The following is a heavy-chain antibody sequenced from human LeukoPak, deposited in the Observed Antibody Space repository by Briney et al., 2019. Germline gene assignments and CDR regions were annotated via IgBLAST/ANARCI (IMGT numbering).Heavy chain of an antibody. Sequence: SSVKVSCKASGGTFSSYAISWVRQAPGRGLEWMGGIIPIFGTANYAQKFQGRVTITADESTSTAYMELSSLRSEDTAVYYCARHSSGSYVGRAGYFDYWGQGTLVTVSS. CDR3: ARHSSGSYVGRAGYFDY. D-gene: IGHD3-10*01. CDR2: IIPIFGTA. J-gene: IGHJ4*02. V-gene: IGHV1-69*01. CDR1: GGTFSSYA.